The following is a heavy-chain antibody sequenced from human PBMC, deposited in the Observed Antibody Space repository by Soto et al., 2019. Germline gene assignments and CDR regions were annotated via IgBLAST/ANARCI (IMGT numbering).Heavy chain of an antibody. CDR1: GGSISSSSYY. D-gene: IGHD6-13*01. V-gene: IGHV4-39*01. CDR2: IYYSGST. CDR3: ARQTSGSWYTYYYYYGMDV. Sequence: NPSETLSLTCTVSGGSISSSSYYWGWIRQPPGKGLEWIGSIYYSGSTYYNPSLKSRVTISVDTSKNQFSLKLSSVTAADTAVYYCARQTSGSWYTYYYYYGMDVWGQGTTVTVSS. J-gene: IGHJ6*02.